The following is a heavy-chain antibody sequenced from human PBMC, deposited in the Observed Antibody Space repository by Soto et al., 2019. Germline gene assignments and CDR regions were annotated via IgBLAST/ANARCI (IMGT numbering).Heavy chain of an antibody. D-gene: IGHD3-10*01. CDR3: AKDHFGSGSYRFDY. CDR1: GFTFSNYA. V-gene: IGHV3-23*01. Sequence: HPGGSLRLSCAASGFTFSNYAMNWVRQAPGKGLEWVSGISDGGGDTYYADSVKGRFTISRDNSKNTLYLQMTSLRAEDTAVYHCAKDHFGSGSYRFDYWGQGTLVTV. CDR2: ISDGGGDT. J-gene: IGHJ4*02.